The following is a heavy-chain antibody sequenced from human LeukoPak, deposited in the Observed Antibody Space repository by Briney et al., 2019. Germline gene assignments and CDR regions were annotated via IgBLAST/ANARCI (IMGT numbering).Heavy chain of an antibody. J-gene: IGHJ4*02. Sequence: PGGSLRFYCAASGFTFSSYSMNWVRQAPGKGLEWVSCISSSSSYIYYADSVKGRFTISRDNAKNSLYLQMNSLRAEDTAVYYCARDRLAVGGPYYFDYWGQGTLVTVSS. V-gene: IGHV3-21*01. D-gene: IGHD6-19*01. CDR1: GFTFSSYS. CDR2: ISSSSSYI. CDR3: ARDRLAVGGPYYFDY.